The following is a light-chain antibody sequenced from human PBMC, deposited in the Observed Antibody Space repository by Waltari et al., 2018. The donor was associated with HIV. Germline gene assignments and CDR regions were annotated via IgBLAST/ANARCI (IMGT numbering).Light chain of an antibody. V-gene: IGKV1-NL1*01. CDR3: QQYFRTPRT. CDR2: GAY. J-gene: IGKJ1*01. CDR1: QGISNS. Sequence: EIQMTQSPSSRSASVGDRVTITCRASQGISNSLAWYQQKPGKAPKLLSYGAYRLQSGVSSRFSASGAGTDYTLTINGLQSEDFATYYCQQYFRTPRTFGQGTKVDIE.